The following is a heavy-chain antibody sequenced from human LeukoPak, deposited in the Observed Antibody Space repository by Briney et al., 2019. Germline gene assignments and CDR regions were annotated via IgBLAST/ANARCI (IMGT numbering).Heavy chain of an antibody. J-gene: IGHJ4*02. D-gene: IGHD6-13*01. CDR1: RFTFSTYW. Sequence: GGSLRLSCVASRFTFSTYWMSWVRQAPGKGLEWVANIKQDGSEKYYVDSVKGRFTISRDNAKNSLYLQMNSLRAEDTAVYYCARERGIASGLWGQGTLVTVSS. V-gene: IGHV3-7*01. CDR2: IKQDGSEK. CDR3: ARERGIASGL.